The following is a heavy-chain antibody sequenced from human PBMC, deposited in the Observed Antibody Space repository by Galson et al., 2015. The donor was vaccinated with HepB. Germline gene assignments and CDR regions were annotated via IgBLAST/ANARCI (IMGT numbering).Heavy chain of an antibody. J-gene: IGHJ4*01. CDR2: VSTHNGDT. CDR3: ARGGMTNIGDPTFDH. CDR1: GYTFTPYF. V-gene: IGHV1-18*01. D-gene: IGHD3-16*01. Sequence: SVKVSCKASGYTFTPYFINWVRQAPGQGLRWMGRVSTHNGDTQYAQDIQDRVTMTTDTSTSTAYLELGSLTSDDTAVYYCARGGMTNIGDPTFDHWGHGTLVTVSS.